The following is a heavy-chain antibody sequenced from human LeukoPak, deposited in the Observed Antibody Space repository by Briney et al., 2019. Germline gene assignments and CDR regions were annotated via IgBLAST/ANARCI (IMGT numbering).Heavy chain of an antibody. V-gene: IGHV3-30*18. J-gene: IGHJ3*02. CDR1: GFTFSSYG. CDR3: AKDLVIVGATVLGAFDI. D-gene: IGHD1-26*01. Sequence: GGSLRLSCAASGFTFSSYGMHWVRQAPGKGLEWVAVISYDVGKKYYADSVKGRFTISRDNSKNTLYLQMNSLRAEDTAVYYCAKDLVIVGATVLGAFDIWGQGTMVTVSS. CDR2: ISYDVGKK.